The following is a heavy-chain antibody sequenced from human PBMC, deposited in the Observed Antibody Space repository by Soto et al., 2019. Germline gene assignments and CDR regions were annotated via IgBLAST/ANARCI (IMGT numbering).Heavy chain of an antibody. CDR2: IKQDGSEK. CDR1: GFTFSSYW. CDR3: ARSKVVVTALYYYYYGMDV. Sequence: GSLRLSCAASGFTFSSYWMSWVRQAPGKGLEWVANIKQDGSEKYYVDSVKGRFTISRDNSKNTLYLQMNSLRAEDTAVYYCARSKVVVTALYYYYYGMDVWGQGTTVTVSS. D-gene: IGHD2-21*02. J-gene: IGHJ6*02. V-gene: IGHV3-7*01.